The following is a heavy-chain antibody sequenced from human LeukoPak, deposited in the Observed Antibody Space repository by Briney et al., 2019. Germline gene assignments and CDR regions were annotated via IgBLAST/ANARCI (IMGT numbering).Heavy chain of an antibody. J-gene: IGHJ6*04. D-gene: IGHD3-10*02. CDR1: GFTFSNYG. CDR3: AELGITMIGGV. V-gene: IGHV3-23*01. CDR2: ISGSGGST. Sequence: GGSLRLSCAASGFTFSNYGMNWVRQAPGKGLEWVSVISGSGGSTYYADSVKGRFIISRDSAKNSLYLQMNSLRAEDTAVYYCAELGITMIGGVWGKGTTVTISS.